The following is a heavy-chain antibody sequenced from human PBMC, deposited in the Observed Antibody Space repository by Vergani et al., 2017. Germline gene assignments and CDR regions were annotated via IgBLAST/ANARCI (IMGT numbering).Heavy chain of an antibody. V-gene: IGHV3-23*01. CDR3: ARANQLPGIAVAGTEV. Sequence: EVQLLESGGGLVQPGGSLRLSCAASGFTFSSYAMSWVRQAPGKGLEWVSAISGSGGSTYYADSVKGRFTISRDNSKNTLYLQMNSLRAEETAVYYCARANQLPGIAVAGTEVWGQGTLVTVSS. D-gene: IGHD6-19*01. J-gene: IGHJ4*02. CDR2: ISGSGGST. CDR1: GFTFSSYA.